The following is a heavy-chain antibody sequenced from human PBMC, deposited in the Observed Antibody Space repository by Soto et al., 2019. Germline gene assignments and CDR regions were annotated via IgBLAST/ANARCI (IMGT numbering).Heavy chain of an antibody. J-gene: IGHJ4*02. CDR2: ISNDGSDK. V-gene: IGHV3-30*03. Sequence: SLILSFAAYGLTFSSYGMHLVRQAPGKGLEWVAVISNDGSDKYYADSVKGRFTLSRDNSKNTMYLQMSSLRAEDTAVYYCARTMPAVTYYFDYWGQGTLVTVYS. D-gene: IGHD6-13*01. CDR3: ARTMPAVTYYFDY. CDR1: GLTFSSYG.